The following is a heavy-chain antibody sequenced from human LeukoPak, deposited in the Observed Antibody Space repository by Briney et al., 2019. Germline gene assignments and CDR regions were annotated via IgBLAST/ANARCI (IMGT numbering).Heavy chain of an antibody. CDR3: ARGAYYYED. Sequence: GGSLRLSCAASGFTFSSYWMNWARQASGKGLEWVASINHNGNVNYYVDSVKGRFTISRDNAKNSLYLQMNSLRAEDTAVYYCARGAYYYEDWGQGTLVTVSS. J-gene: IGHJ4*02. D-gene: IGHD3-22*01. V-gene: IGHV3-7*01. CDR1: GFTFSSYW. CDR2: INHNGNVN.